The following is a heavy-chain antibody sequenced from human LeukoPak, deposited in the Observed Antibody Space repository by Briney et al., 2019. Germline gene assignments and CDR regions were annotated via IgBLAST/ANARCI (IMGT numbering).Heavy chain of an antibody. CDR2: INHSGST. J-gene: IGHJ5*02. CDR3: ARGLPRRGFDP. CDR1: GASISSSNYY. Sequence: TSETLSLTCSVSGASISSSNYYWSWIRQPPGKGLEWIGEINHSGSTNYNPSLKSRVTISVDTSKNQFSLKLSSVTAADTAVYYCARGLPRRGFDPWGQGTLVTVSS. V-gene: IGHV4-39*07. D-gene: IGHD4-11*01.